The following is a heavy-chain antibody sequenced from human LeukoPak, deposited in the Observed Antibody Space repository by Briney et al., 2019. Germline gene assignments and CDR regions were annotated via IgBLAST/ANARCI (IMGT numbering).Heavy chain of an antibody. D-gene: IGHD3-16*01. CDR3: ARASWVSSTDAVR. J-gene: IGHJ4*02. CDR2: IGGNGET. Sequence: PGGSLRLSCAASGLSFSTFAMSWVRQGPARGLEWVSSIGGNGETFYADSVKGRFTLSSDISRNTVYFQLNNLRVEDTAIYYCARASWVSSTDAVRWGQGTLVTVSS. V-gene: IGHV3-23*01. CDR1: GLSFSTFA.